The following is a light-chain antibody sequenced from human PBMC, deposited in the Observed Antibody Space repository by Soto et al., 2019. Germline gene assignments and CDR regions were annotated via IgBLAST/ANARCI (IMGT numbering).Light chain of an antibody. J-gene: IGLJ2*01. CDR2: DVT. Sequence: QSVLTQPASVSGSPGQSVTISCTGTSSDIGGYDYVSWYQQHPGKAPKLMIYDVTNRPSGVSNRFSGSKSGNTASLTISGLQAEDEADFYCSSYTRSGTVIFGGGTKLTVL. CDR1: SSDIGGYDY. CDR3: SSYTRSGTVI. V-gene: IGLV2-14*01.